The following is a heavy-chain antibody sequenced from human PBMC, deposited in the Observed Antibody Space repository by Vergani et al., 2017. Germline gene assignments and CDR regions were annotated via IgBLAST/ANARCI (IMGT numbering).Heavy chain of an antibody. J-gene: IGHJ5*01. D-gene: IGHD5-12*01. CDR1: GFSFSGYW. CDR3: VRARCSGPCFMSNLFDS. V-gene: IGHV3-74*01. Sequence: EVQLVESGGGLIHPGGSLRLSCEGSGFSFSGYWMHWVRHSPEKGLVWVSRIKSDGSITNYADSVKGRFTISRDNAKNTLYLEMNSLRGDDTAIYYCVRARCSGPCFMSNLFDSWGQGTLVTVSS. CDR2: IKSDGSIT.